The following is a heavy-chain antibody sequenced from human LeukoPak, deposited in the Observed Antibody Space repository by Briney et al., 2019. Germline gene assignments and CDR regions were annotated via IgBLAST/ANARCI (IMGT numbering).Heavy chain of an antibody. V-gene: IGHV3-53*01. CDR3: ASGYSSGWSANDAFDI. CDR1: GFTFSSYS. CDR2: IYSGGST. D-gene: IGHD6-19*01. J-gene: IGHJ3*02. Sequence: GGSLRLSCAASGFTFSSYSMSWVRQAPGRGLEWVSVIYSGGSTYYADSVKGRFTISRDNSKNTLYLQMNSLRAEDTAVYYCASGYSSGWSANDAFDIWGQGTMVTVSS.